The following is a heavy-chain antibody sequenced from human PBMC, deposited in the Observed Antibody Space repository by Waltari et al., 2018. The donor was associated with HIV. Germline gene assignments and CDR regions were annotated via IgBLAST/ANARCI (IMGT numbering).Heavy chain of an antibody. CDR2: IRGSGGST. J-gene: IGHJ4*02. CDR3: AKGLFSGNDY. V-gene: IGHV3-23*04. D-gene: IGHD6-13*01. CDR1: GFTFSSYA. Sequence: EVQVVESGGGLVQPGGSLRLSCAASGFTFSSYAMTWVRQARGKGLEWVSGIRGSGGSTNYADSVKGRFTISRDNSKNTLYLQMNSLRAEDTAVYYCAKGLFSGNDYWGQGTLVTVSS.